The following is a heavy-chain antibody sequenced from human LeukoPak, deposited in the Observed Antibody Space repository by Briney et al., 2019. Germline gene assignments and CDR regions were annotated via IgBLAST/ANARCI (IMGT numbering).Heavy chain of an antibody. CDR1: GYTFTGYH. Sequence: ASVKVSCKASGYTFTGYHMHWVRQAPGQGLEWMGWINPNSGGTNYAQKFQGRVTMTRDTSISTAYMELSRLRSDDTAVYYCARDWDSGSYPADYWGQGTLVTVSS. J-gene: IGHJ4*02. CDR3: ARDWDSGSYPADY. CDR2: INPNSGGT. D-gene: IGHD1-26*01. V-gene: IGHV1-2*02.